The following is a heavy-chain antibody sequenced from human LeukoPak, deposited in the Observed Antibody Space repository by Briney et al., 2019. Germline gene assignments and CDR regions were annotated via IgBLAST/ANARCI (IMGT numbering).Heavy chain of an antibody. Sequence: PSETLSLTCVVSGYSISSGYYWGWIRQPPGKGLEWIGSLYHSGSTYYNRSLKSRVTISVDTSKNQFSLKLSSVTAADTAVYYCAGTYCSGGSCYSELYYYYGMDVWGKGTTVTVSS. V-gene: IGHV4-38-2*01. CDR1: GYSISSGYY. CDR3: AGTYCSGGSCYSELYYYYGMDV. CDR2: LYHSGST. J-gene: IGHJ6*04. D-gene: IGHD2-15*01.